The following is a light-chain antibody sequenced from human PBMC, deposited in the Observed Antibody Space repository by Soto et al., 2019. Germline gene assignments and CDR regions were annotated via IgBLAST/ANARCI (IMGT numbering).Light chain of an antibody. CDR3: QTWDTGIVV. CDR2: LNSDGSH. J-gene: IGLJ2*01. CDR1: SGHSSYA. Sequence: QPVPTQSPSTSASLGASVKLTCTLSSGHSSYAIAWHQQQPEKGPRYLMKLNSDGSHSTGDGIPDRFSGSSSGAERYLTISSLQSEDEADYYCQTWDTGIVVFGGGTKLTVL. V-gene: IGLV4-69*01.